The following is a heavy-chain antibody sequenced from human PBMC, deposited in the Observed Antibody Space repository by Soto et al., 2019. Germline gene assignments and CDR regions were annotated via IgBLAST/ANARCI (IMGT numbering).Heavy chain of an antibody. CDR3: ARDRGYYGSGSYKTFYYYYMDV. CDR1: GGTFSRDT. Sequence: GPSVKGSCKASGGTFSRDTISWVRQAPGQGLEWMGRIIPILGIANHAQKFQGRVTITADKSTSTAYMELSSLRSEDTAVYYCARDRGYYGSGSYKTFYYYYMDVWGKGTTVTVSS. CDR2: IIPILGIA. D-gene: IGHD3-10*01. J-gene: IGHJ6*03. V-gene: IGHV1-69*04.